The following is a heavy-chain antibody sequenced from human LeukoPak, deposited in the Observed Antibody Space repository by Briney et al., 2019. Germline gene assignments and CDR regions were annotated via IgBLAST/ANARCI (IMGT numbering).Heavy chain of an antibody. CDR1: GYTFTSYY. V-gene: IGHV1-69*05. D-gene: IGHD3-3*01. J-gene: IGHJ3*02. CDR3: ARQGGITIFGVAQPGGAFDI. Sequence: GASVKVSCKASGYTFTSYYMHWVRQAPGQGLEWMGGIIPIFGTANYAQKFQGRVTITTDESTSTAYMELSSLRSEDTAVYYCARQGGITIFGVAQPGGAFDIWGQGTMVTVSS. CDR2: IIPIFGTA.